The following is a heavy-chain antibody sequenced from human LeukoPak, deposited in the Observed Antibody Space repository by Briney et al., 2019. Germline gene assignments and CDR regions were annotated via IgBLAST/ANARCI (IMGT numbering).Heavy chain of an antibody. Sequence: SETLSLTCTVSGVSISSYYWSWIRQPPGKGLEWIGYIYYSGSTNYNPSLKSRVTISVDTSKNQFSLKLSSVTAADTAVYYCARGPRKAYSSGWYDYWGQGTLVTVSS. CDR2: IYYSGST. CDR1: GVSISSYY. D-gene: IGHD6-19*01. CDR3: ARGPRKAYSSGWYDY. V-gene: IGHV4-59*12. J-gene: IGHJ4*02.